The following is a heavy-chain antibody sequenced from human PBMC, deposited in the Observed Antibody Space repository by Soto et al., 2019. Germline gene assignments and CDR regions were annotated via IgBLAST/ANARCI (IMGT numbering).Heavy chain of an antibody. CDR2: SDPVNDET. D-gene: IGHD3-10*01. CDR1: GYTLTELS. V-gene: IGHV1-24*01. CDR3: ATDLRVRGVPDY. J-gene: IGHJ4*02. Sequence: QVQLVQSGAEVKKPGASVKVSCKVSGYTLTELSMHWVRQAPGKALEWMGGSDPVNDETDYSQNFQGRVTMTEDTSADTDYMELSRLSSEDTAVYFCATDLRVRGVPDYWGQGSLVTVSS.